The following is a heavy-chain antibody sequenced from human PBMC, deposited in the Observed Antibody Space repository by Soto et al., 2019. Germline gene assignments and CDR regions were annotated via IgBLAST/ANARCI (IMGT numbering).Heavy chain of an antibody. CDR1: GYSFTRYG. Sequence: QVHLVQSGAEVKNPGASVKVSCKAYGYSFTRYGIGWARQATGQGLEWMGWINAYNGNTNYAQNLQGRLTLTTDTSTTTAYMELRSLRSNDTAIYYCAMVDVYVTPSPQDVWGQGTTVTVSS. D-gene: IGHD3-16*01. CDR2: INAYNGNT. J-gene: IGHJ6*02. V-gene: IGHV1-18*01. CDR3: AMVDVYVTPSPQDV.